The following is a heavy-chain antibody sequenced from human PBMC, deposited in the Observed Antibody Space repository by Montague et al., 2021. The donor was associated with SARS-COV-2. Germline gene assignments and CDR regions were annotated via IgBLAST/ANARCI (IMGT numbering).Heavy chain of an antibody. V-gene: IGHV4-34*01. CDR1: GGSFSGYY. D-gene: IGHD3-10*01. Sequence: SETLSLTCAVYGGSFSGYYWNWIRQPPGKGLEWIGEINHSGSTNYNPPLKSRVTMSVDTSKNQFSLKLSSVTAADTAAYYCARGARQGYGFRLGSFDSWGQGTLVTVSS. CDR2: INHSGST. CDR3: ARGARQGYGFRLGSFDS. J-gene: IGHJ4*02.